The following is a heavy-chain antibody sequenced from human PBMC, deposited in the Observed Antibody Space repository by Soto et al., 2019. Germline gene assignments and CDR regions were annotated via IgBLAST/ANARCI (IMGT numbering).Heavy chain of an antibody. J-gene: IGHJ4*02. CDR1: GGSVSSGSYY. CDR2: IYYSGST. D-gene: IGHD2-21*01. Sequence: QVQLQESGPGLVKPSETLSLTCTVSGGSVSSGSYYWSWIRQPPGKGLEWIGYIYYSGSTNYNPSLKIRVTISVDTSKIQFSLKLSSVTAADTAVYYCARFVWGDGYRYWGQGTLVTVSS. V-gene: IGHV4-61*01. CDR3: ARFVWGDGYRY.